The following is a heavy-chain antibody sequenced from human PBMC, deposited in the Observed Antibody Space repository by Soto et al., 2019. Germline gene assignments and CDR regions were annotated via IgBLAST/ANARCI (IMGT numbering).Heavy chain of an antibody. CDR1: GFTFDEYA. Sequence: GGSLRLSCAASGFTFDEYAMHWVRQAPGKGLEWVSGISWNSGSIGYADSVKGRFTISRDNAKNSLYLQMNSLRAEDTALYYCAKENARYYYGSGSYLVPFDYWGQGTLVTVSS. D-gene: IGHD3-10*01. CDR2: ISWNSGSI. CDR3: AKENARYYYGSGSYLVPFDY. V-gene: IGHV3-9*01. J-gene: IGHJ4*02.